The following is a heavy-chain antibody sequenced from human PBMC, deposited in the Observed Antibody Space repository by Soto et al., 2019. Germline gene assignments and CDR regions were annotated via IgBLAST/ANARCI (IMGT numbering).Heavy chain of an antibody. CDR1: GYTFTSYD. J-gene: IGHJ4*02. Sequence: QVPLVQSGAEVKKPGASVKVSCKASGYTFTSYDINWVRQATGQGLEWMGWMNPNSGNTGYAQKFQGRVTMTRNTSISTAYMELSSLRSEDTAVYYCARGLGTIFGVVILAGFDYWGQGTLVTVSS. D-gene: IGHD3-3*01. CDR3: ARGLGTIFGVVILAGFDY. CDR2: MNPNSGNT. V-gene: IGHV1-8*01.